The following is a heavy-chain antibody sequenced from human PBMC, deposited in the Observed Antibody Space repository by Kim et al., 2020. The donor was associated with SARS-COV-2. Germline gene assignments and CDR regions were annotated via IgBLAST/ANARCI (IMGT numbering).Heavy chain of an antibody. CDR3: ARDSLLYGSGLLNFQP. V-gene: IGHV3-30*04. CDR2: ISYDGSNK. CDR1: GFTFSSYA. Sequence: GGSLRLSCAASGFTFSSYAMHWVRQAPGKGLEWVAVISYDGSNKYYADSVKGRFTISRDNSKNTLYLQMNSLRAEDTAVYYCARDSLLYGSGLLNFQPWGQGTLVTVSS. D-gene: IGHD3-10*01. J-gene: IGHJ1*01.